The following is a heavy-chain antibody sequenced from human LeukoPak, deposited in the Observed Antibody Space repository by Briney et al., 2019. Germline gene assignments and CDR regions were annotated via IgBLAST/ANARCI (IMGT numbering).Heavy chain of an antibody. CDR1: GYTFTSYG. J-gene: IGHJ4*02. CDR2: ISAYNGNT. CDR3: ARDTAPYSSSSGSAY. Sequence: APVKVSCKASGYTFTSYGISWVRQAPGQGLEWMGWISAYNGNTNYAQKLQGRVTMTTDTSTSTAYMELRSLRSDDTAVYYCARDTAPYSSSSGSAYWGQGTLVTVSS. V-gene: IGHV1-18*01. D-gene: IGHD6-6*01.